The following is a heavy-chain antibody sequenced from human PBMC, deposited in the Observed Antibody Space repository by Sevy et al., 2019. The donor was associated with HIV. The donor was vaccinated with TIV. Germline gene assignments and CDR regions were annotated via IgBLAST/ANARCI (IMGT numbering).Heavy chain of an antibody. J-gene: IGHJ4*02. V-gene: IGHV3-23*01. CDR3: AREGCSRPHDY. CDR1: GFAFYEYS. CDR2: FSFGCGKI. Sequence: GGCLRLSCAASGFAFYEYSMSWIRQAPGKGLEWVATFSFGCGKINYADSVKGRFTISRDNSKNSFYLQMDNLRVEDTALYYCAREGCSRPHDYWGQGTRVTVSS. D-gene: IGHD2-8*01.